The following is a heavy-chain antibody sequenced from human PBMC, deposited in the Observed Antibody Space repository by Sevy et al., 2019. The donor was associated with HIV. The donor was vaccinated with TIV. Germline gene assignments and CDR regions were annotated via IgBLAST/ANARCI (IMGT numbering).Heavy chain of an antibody. CDR3: ASDYSGSYYRFDL. Sequence: GGSLRLSCAASGFSFSSSSMNWLRQAPGKGLEWLAYITRDGKTKYDADFVKGRFTISRDNAQNSLFLQLNSLRDDDTAVYYGASDYSGSYYRFDLWGHGTLVIVSS. CDR1: GFSFSSSS. J-gene: IGHJ4*01. D-gene: IGHD1-26*01. CDR2: ITRDGKTK. V-gene: IGHV3-48*02.